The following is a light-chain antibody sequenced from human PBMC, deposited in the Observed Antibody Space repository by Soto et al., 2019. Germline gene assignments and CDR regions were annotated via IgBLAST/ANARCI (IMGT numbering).Light chain of an antibody. J-gene: IGKJ5*01. Sequence: IVLTQSPGTLSLSPGVRATLSCRTSQSVSTSKLAWYQQRPGQAPRLLMYDASRRATGIPDRFSGSGSGTDFTLTISRLEPEDVAVYYCQQYNNWPPTFGQGTRLEIK. CDR1: QSVSTSK. V-gene: IGKV3-20*01. CDR3: QQYNNWPPT. CDR2: DAS.